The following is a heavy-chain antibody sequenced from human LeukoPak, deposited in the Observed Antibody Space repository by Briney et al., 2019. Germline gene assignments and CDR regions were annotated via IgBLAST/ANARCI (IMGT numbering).Heavy chain of an antibody. V-gene: IGHV4-39*01. D-gene: IGHD3-9*01. J-gene: IGHJ4*02. CDR2: IYYSGTT. CDR1: GGSINSNGHH. CDR3: ARRGDILTDYAFDY. Sequence: SETLSLTCSVSGGSINSNGHHWDWIRQAPGKGLEWIGNIYYSGTTSYNPSLKSRVTISVDTSKNQFSLRLNSVTATDTAVYYCARRGDILTDYAFDYWGQGTLVTVSS.